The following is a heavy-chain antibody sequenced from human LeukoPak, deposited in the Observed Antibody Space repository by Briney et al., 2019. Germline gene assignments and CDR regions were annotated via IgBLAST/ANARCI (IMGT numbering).Heavy chain of an antibody. D-gene: IGHD2-2*01. CDR1: GSTFTSYW. J-gene: IGHJ3*02. Sequence: QPVGSLRLSCAASGSTFTSYWMHWVRQAPGKGLVWVSRIKSDGGSTTYADSVKGRFTISRDNAKNTLYLQMKSLRVEDTAVYYCARGYCSSVSCPEAPFDIWGQGTMVTVSS. V-gene: IGHV3-74*01. CDR2: IKSDGGST. CDR3: ARGYCSSVSCPEAPFDI.